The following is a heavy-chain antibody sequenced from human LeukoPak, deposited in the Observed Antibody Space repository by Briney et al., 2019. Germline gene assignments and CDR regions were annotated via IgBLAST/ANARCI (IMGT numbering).Heavy chain of an antibody. Sequence: SETLSLTCTVSGDSISSSSYYWGWIRQPPGKGLEWIGSIYYSGSTYYNPSLKSRVTISVDTSKNQFSLKLSSVTAADTAVYYCARFSQWLFDYWGQGTLVTVSS. CDR3: ARFSQWLFDY. V-gene: IGHV4-39*01. J-gene: IGHJ4*02. CDR2: IYYSGST. CDR1: GDSISSSSYY. D-gene: IGHD6-19*01.